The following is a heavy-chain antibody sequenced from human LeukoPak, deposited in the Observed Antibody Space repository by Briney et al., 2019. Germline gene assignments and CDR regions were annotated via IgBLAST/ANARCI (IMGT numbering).Heavy chain of an antibody. CDR2: IYPGDSDT. Sequence: GESLKISCKGSGYSFTSYWIGWVRQMPGKGLEWMGIIYPGDSDTRYSPSFQGQVTISADKSISTAYLQWSSLKASDTAMYYCARNARAATISTEFDPWGQGTLVTVSS. CDR1: GYSFTSYW. V-gene: IGHV5-51*01. J-gene: IGHJ5*02. D-gene: IGHD5-12*01. CDR3: ARNARAATISTEFDP.